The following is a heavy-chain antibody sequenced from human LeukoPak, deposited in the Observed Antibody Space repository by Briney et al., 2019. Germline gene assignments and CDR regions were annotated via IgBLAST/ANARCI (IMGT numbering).Heavy chain of an antibody. CDR2: ISPYNGNT. Sequence: ASVKVSCKASGYTFSSYGISWVRQAPGQGLEWMGWISPYNGNTNNAQKLQGRVTMTTDTSTSTAYMELRSLRSDDTAVYYYARSGDSSGSAAFDIWGQGTMVTVSS. J-gene: IGHJ3*02. D-gene: IGHD3-22*01. CDR1: GYTFSSYG. CDR3: ARSGDSSGSAAFDI. V-gene: IGHV1-18*01.